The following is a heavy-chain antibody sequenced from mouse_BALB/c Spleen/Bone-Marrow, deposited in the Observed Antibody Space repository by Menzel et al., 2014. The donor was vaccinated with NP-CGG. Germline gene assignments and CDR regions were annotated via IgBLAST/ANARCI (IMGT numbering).Heavy chain of an antibody. CDR3: ARRAGGWYLDV. Sequence: DVKLQESGPELVKPGASVKISCKASGYTFTDYNMHWVKQSHGKSLEWIGYIYPYNGGTGYNQKFKSKATLTVDNSSSTAYMELRSLTSEDSAVYYCARRAGGWYLDVWGAGTTVTVSS. J-gene: IGHJ1*01. D-gene: IGHD3-1*01. CDR2: IYPYNGGT. V-gene: IGHV1S29*02. CDR1: GYTFTDYN.